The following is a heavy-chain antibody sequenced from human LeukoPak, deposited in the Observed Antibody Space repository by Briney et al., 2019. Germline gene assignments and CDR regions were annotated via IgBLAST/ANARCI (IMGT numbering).Heavy chain of an antibody. D-gene: IGHD6-13*01. V-gene: IGHV4-34*01. CDR1: GGSFSGYY. CDR2: INHSGST. CDR3: ARGSSWGVYYYYYYMDV. Sequence: SETLSLTCAVYGGSFSGYYWSWIRQPPGKGLEWIGEINHSGSTNYNPSLKSRVTISVDTSKNQFSLKLSSVTAADTAVYYCARGSSWGVYYYYYYMDVWGKGTTVTVSS. J-gene: IGHJ6*03.